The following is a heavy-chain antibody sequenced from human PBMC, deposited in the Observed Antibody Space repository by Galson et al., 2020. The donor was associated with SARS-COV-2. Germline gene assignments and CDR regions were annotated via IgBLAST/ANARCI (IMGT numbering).Heavy chain of an antibody. CDR2: ISAYNGNT. Sequence: ASVKVSCKASGYTFTSYGISWVRQAPGQGLEWMGWISAYNGNTNYAQKLQGRVTMTTDTSTSTAYMELRSLRSDDTAVYYCARARNWGPLGYYYGMDVWGQGTTVTVSS. J-gene: IGHJ6*02. V-gene: IGHV1-18*04. D-gene: IGHD7-27*01. CDR1: GYTFTSYG. CDR3: ARARNWGPLGYYYGMDV.